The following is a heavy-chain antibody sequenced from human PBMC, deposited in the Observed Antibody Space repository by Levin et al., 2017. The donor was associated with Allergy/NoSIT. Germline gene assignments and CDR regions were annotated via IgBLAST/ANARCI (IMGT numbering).Heavy chain of an antibody. CDR1: GYTFTSYD. J-gene: IGHJ6*02. CDR2: MNPNSGNT. D-gene: IGHD3-10*01. V-gene: IGHV1-8*01. CDR3: ARDRRVLLWFGELLKGGYYYYYGMDV. Sequence: GASVKVSCKASGYTFTSYDINWVRQATGQGLEWMGWMNPNSGNTGYAQKFQGRVTMTRNTSISTAYMELSSLRSEDTAVYYCARDRRVLLWFGELLKGGYYYYYGMDVWGQGTTVTVSS.